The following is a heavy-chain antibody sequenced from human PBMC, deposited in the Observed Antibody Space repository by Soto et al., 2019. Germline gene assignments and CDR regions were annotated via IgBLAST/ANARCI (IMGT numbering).Heavy chain of an antibody. CDR1: GFSLSTSGVG. CDR3: AHKGYGDYPIDY. Sequence: QITLKESGPTLVKPTQTLTLTCTFSGFSLSTSGVGVGWIRQPPGKALEWLAVIYWDDNKHYSPSLKSRLTITKDTSKNQVVLTMTNMYPVVRATYYCAHKGYGDYPIDYWGQGTLVTVSS. CDR2: IYWDDNK. D-gene: IGHD4-17*01. J-gene: IGHJ4*02. V-gene: IGHV2-5*02.